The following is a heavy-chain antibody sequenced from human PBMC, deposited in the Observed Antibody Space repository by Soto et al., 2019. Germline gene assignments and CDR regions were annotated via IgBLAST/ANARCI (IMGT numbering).Heavy chain of an antibody. J-gene: IGHJ4*02. D-gene: IGHD1-26*01. CDR1: GGSISSYY. Sequence: QVQLQESGPGLVKPSETLSLTCTVSGGSISSYYWSWIRQPPGKGLKWIEYIYYSGSTNYDPSLKSRVTISVDRSKNQFSLKLSSVTAADTAVYYCARRYGGNFDYWGQGTLVTVSS. V-gene: IGHV4-59*01. CDR2: IYYSGST. CDR3: ARRYGGNFDY.